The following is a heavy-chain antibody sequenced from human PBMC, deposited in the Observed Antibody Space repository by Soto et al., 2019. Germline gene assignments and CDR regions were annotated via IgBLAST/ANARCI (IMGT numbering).Heavy chain of an antibody. V-gene: IGHV3-23*01. D-gene: IGHD3-10*01. CDR3: AKGKSTGDIDWFDP. J-gene: IGHJ5*02. Sequence: GGSLRLSCTASGFTLQNYAMAWVRQAPGKGLEWVSTLIGGHYGTAYSYFVKGRFTVSRDNSKNCLYLQMNSLGVEDAAMYFCAKGKSTGDIDWFDPWGQGSLVTVSS. CDR1: GFTLQNYA. CDR2: LIGGHYGT.